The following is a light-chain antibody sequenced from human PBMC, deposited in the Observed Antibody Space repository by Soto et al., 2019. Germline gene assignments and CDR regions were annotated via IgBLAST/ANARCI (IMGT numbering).Light chain of an antibody. CDR3: QQYNSYS. V-gene: IGKV1-5*01. Sequence: DIQMTQSPSTLSPSVGDRGTITCRASQCISSWLAWYQQKPGKAPKRLIYDASSLESGVPSRFSGSGSGTEFPLTISILQPDDFATYCCQQYNSYSFGQGTKVDIK. J-gene: IGKJ1*01. CDR1: QCISSW. CDR2: DAS.